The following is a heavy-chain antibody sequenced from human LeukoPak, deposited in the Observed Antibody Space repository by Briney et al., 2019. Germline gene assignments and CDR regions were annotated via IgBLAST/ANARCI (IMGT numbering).Heavy chain of an antibody. D-gene: IGHD3-22*01. V-gene: IGHV1-69*01. Sequence: ASVKVSCKASGGTFSSYAISWVRQAPGQGLEWMGGIIPIFGTANYAQKFQGRVTITADESTSTAYMELSSLGSEDTAVYYCARGNKYYYDSSGYYHWGQGTLVTVSS. CDR1: GGTFSSYA. CDR2: IIPIFGTA. CDR3: ARGNKYYYDSSGYYH. J-gene: IGHJ5*02.